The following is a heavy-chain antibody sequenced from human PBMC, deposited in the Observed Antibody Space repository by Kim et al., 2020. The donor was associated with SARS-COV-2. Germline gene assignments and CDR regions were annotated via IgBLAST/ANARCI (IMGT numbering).Heavy chain of an antibody. Sequence: GGSLRLSCAASGFTFSSYEINWVRQAPGKGLEWVSYISSSGSTIYYADSVKGRFTISRDNAKNSLYLQMNSLRAEDTAVYYCARGKWIGHYYYGMDVWGQGTTVTVSS. J-gene: IGHJ6*02. CDR1: GFTFSSYE. D-gene: IGHD5-12*01. CDR3: ARGKWIGHYYYGMDV. CDR2: ISSSGSTI. V-gene: IGHV3-48*03.